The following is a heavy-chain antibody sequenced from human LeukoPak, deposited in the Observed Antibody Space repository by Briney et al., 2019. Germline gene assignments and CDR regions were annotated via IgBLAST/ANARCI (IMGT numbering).Heavy chain of an antibody. J-gene: IGHJ4*02. CDR3: ARDRGYTYGHPLDY. V-gene: IGHV3-33*01. CDR1: GFTFSSYT. CDR2: ILSDGSNK. D-gene: IGHD5-18*01. Sequence: GRSLRLSCTASGFTFSSYTMHWVRQAPGMGLEWVTLILSDGSNKYYADSVKGRFTISRDNSNNTLYLHMSSLRAEDTAVYYCARDRGYTYGHPLDYWGQGTLVSVSS.